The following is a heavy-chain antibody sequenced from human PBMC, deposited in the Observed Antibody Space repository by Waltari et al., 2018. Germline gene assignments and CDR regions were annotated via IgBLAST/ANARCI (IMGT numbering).Heavy chain of an antibody. CDR2: TPSGESTI. J-gene: IGHJ4*02. Sequence: EVPLVQSGAEVKKPGESLKISCKDSEYSFNKDWIGWVRQGPGKGLEWMGITPSGESTISYRPPLQCHATLSADKSISTAFLQWSSLKASDTATYYCARASAIRDYYGTLTAYEPFDYWGQGTLVTVSS. V-gene: IGHV5-51*01. CDR1: EYSFNKDW. D-gene: IGHD4-17*01. CDR3: ARASAIRDYYGTLTAYEPFDY.